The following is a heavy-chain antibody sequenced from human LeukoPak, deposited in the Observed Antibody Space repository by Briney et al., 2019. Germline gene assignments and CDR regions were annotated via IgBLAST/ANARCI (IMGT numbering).Heavy chain of an antibody. J-gene: IGHJ4*02. D-gene: IGHD6-19*01. CDR1: GGSISSYY. V-gene: IGHV4-59*08. CDR2: IYYSGST. Sequence: SETLSLTCTVSGGSISSYYWSWIRQPPGKGLAWIWYIYYSGSTIYNPSLKSRVTISVETSKNQFSLKLNSVTAAYTALYYCARGSGWSYYWGQGTLVTVSS. CDR3: ARGSGWSYY.